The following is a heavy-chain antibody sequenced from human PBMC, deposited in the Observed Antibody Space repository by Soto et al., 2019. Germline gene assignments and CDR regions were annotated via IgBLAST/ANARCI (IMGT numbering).Heavy chain of an antibody. J-gene: IGHJ4*02. D-gene: IGHD2-2*02. CDR2: ISSNSNYI. CDR1: GFTFNPYS. V-gene: IGHV3-21*01. Sequence: VQLVESGGGLVKPGGSLRLSCAASGFTFNPYSMNWVREAPGKGLEWVSAISSNSNYIYYANLVKGRCTISRDNANNSLYLHRNSLRAEATAEYYCARDRGRVQPAAIGYWGQGTLVTVSS. CDR3: ARDRGRVQPAAIGY.